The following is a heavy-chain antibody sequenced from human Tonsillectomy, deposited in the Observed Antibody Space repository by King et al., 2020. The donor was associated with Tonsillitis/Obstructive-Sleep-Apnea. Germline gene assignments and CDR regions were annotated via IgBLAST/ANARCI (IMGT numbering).Heavy chain of an antibody. CDR1: GFTFSSYS. CDR2: LSSSSSYI. V-gene: IGHV3-21*01. D-gene: IGHD3/OR15-3a*01. CDR3: ARFSRVGPHYYMDV. J-gene: IGHJ6*03. Sequence: VQLAESGGGLVKPGGSLRLSCAASGFTFSSYSMNWVRQAPGKGLEWVSSLSSSSSYIYYADPVKGRFTISRDNAKNSLYLQMNSLRAEDTAVYYCARFSRVGPHYYMDVWGKGTTVTVSS.